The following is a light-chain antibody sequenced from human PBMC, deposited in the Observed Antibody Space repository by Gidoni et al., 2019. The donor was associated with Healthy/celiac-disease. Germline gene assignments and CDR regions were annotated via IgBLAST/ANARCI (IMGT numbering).Light chain of an antibody. CDR2: QDS. CDR3: QAWDSSVV. Sequence: YELTQPPSVSVSPGQTASITCAGDKLGDKYACWYQQKPGQSPVLGIYQDSKRPSGIPERFSGSNSGNTATLTISGTQAMDEADYYCQAWDSSVVFGGGTKLTVL. J-gene: IGLJ2*01. V-gene: IGLV3-1*01. CDR1: KLGDKY.